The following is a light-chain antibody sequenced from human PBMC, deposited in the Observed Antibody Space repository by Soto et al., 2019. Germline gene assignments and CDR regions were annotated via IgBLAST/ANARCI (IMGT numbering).Light chain of an antibody. Sequence: QSVLTQPSSASGTPGQRVTISCSGSSSNIGSNYVYWYQQLPGTAPKLLIYRNNQRPSGVPDRFSGSKSGTSASLAISGLRSEDEADYYCAAWDDSLSGRDVVFGGGTQLTVL. J-gene: IGLJ2*01. CDR2: RNN. V-gene: IGLV1-47*01. CDR3: AAWDDSLSGRDVV. CDR1: SSNIGSNY.